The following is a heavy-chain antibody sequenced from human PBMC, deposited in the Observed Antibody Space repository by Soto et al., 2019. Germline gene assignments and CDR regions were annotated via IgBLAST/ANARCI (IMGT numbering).Heavy chain of an antibody. CDR3: ARFRYDILTGSPYYFDY. CDR2: IIPIFGTA. CDR1: GGTFSSYS. D-gene: IGHD3-9*01. Sequence: SVKVSCKASGGTFSSYSISWVRQAPGQGLEWMGGIIPIFGTANYAQKFQGRVTITADESTSTAYMELSSLRSEDTAVYYCARFRYDILTGSPYYFDYWGQGTLVTVSS. V-gene: IGHV1-69*13. J-gene: IGHJ4*02.